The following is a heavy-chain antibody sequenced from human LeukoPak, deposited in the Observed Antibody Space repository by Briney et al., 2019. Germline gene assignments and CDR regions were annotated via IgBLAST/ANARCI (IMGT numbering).Heavy chain of an antibody. V-gene: IGHV3-53*01. J-gene: IGHJ4*02. CDR3: ARDDGRSGCAH. CDR1: GFSVSNNY. D-gene: IGHD3-3*01. Sequence: PGGSLTLSCAGSGFSVSNNYMSWVRQAPGKGLEWVSDISGGGTAHYADSVMGRFTVSRDNSKNTLHLQMNSLRAEDTAVYYCARDDGRSGCAHWGQGTLVTVSS. CDR2: ISGGGTA.